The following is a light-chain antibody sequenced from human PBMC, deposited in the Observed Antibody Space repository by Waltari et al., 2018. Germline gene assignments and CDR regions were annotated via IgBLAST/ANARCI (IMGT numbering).Light chain of an antibody. J-gene: IGKJ5*01. Sequence: DVAMTQTPLSLSVPPGQPASISCKSTQSLLYSDGKTYLHWYLQKPGQPPQFLNYEVSKRCAGVADRCSGSGSGTDFTLEISRGEAGGVGVYYCMQSIRLLTFGQGTRLEIK. V-gene: IGKV2D-29*01. CDR3: MQSIRLLT. CDR1: QSLLYSDGKTY. CDR2: EVS.